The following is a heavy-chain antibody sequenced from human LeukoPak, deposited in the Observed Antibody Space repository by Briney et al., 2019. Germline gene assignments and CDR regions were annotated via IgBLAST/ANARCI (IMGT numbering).Heavy chain of an antibody. D-gene: IGHD6-19*01. CDR1: GGSISSSSYY. Sequence: SETLSLTCTVSGGSISSSSYYWGWICQPPGKGLEWIGSIYYSGSTYYNPSLKSRVTISVDTSKNQFSLKLSSVTAADTAVYYCARVAVAGDFDAFDIWGQGTMVTVSS. J-gene: IGHJ3*02. V-gene: IGHV4-39*01. CDR3: ARVAVAGDFDAFDI. CDR2: IYYSGST.